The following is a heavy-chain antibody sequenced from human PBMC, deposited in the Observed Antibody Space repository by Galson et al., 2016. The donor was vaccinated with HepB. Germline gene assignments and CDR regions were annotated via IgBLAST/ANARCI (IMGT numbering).Heavy chain of an antibody. CDR2: ISYDGNIE. CDR3: AKDGSVAAASDWFGP. Sequence: SLRLSCAASGFIFSNYGMHWVRQAPGKGLEWVAVISYDGNIEYYADSVKGRFTLSRDNSNNTLYLEMNSLRAEDTTIYYCAKDGSVAAASDWFGPWGQGALVTVSS. D-gene: IGHD6-13*01. J-gene: IGHJ5*02. V-gene: IGHV3-30*18. CDR1: GFIFSNYG.